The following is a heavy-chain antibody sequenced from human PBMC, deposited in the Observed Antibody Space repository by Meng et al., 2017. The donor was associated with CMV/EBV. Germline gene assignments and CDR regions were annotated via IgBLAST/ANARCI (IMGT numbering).Heavy chain of an antibody. D-gene: IGHD3-22*01. CDR3: ARLSGPRYYYDSSGYYNY. CDR2: ISAYNGNT. V-gene: IGHV1-18*01. Sequence: ASVKVSCKASGYTFTSYGISWVRQAPGQGLEWMGGISAYNGNTNYAQKLQGRVTMTPDTSTSTAYLELRSLGSDDTAVYYCARLSGPRYYYDSSGYYNYWGQGTLVTVSS. CDR1: GYTFTSYG. J-gene: IGHJ4*02.